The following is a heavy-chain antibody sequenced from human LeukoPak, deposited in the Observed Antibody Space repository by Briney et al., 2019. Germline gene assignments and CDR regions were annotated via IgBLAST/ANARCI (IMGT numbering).Heavy chain of an antibody. Sequence: PTGGSLRLSCAASEFIFSDYWMHWVRQAPGKGLVWVSHINTDGTDTNYADSVKGRFTISRDNAKNTLYLQMNSLRADDTAVYYCAKDPLGIGPAFEIWGLGTMVTVSS. CDR3: AKDPLGIGPAFEI. V-gene: IGHV3-74*01. J-gene: IGHJ3*02. D-gene: IGHD7-27*01. CDR1: EFIFSDYW. CDR2: INTDGTDT.